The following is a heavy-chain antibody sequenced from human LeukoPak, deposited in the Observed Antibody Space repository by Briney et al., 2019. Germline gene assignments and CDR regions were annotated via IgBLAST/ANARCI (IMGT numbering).Heavy chain of an antibody. CDR3: ARDYPSAYCGGDCHGPRVDY. V-gene: IGHV1-18*01. J-gene: IGHJ4*02. CDR2: ISAYNGNT. Sequence: ASVKVSCKASGYTFTSYGISWVRQAPGQGLEWMGWISAYNGNTNYAQKLQGRVTMTTDTSTSTAYMELRSLRSDDTAVYYCARDYPSAYCGGDCHGPRVDYWGQGTLVTVSS. D-gene: IGHD2-21*01. CDR1: GYTFTSYG.